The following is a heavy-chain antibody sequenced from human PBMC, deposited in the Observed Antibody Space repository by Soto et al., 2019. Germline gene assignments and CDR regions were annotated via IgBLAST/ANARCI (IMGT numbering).Heavy chain of an antibody. CDR3: AKGDNLGPKTGYAFDP. D-gene: IGHD5-12*01. CDR1: GDSVSSNTAS. J-gene: IGHJ5*02. Sequence: LSLTCAISGDSVSSNTASWNWIRQSPSRGLEWLGRTYFRSKWYNDNAVSVKSRIIINPDTSNNQFSLQLNSVTPEDTAVYFCAKGDNLGPKTGYAFDPWGQGIMVTVSS. CDR2: TYFRSKWYN. V-gene: IGHV6-1*01.